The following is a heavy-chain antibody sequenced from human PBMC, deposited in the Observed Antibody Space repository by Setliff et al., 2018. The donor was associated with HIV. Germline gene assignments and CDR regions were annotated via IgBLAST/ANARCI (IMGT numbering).Heavy chain of an antibody. CDR1: GGSFSGYC. V-gene: IGHV4-34*01. D-gene: IGHD3-22*01. CDR3: ARGLNYYDSSGYYPVFDY. CDR2: IQHSGRT. J-gene: IGHJ4*02. Sequence: SEALSLTCAVYGGSFSGYCWSWIRQPPGKGLEWIGEIQHSGRTNYNPSLKSRVTTSVDTSKNQFSLRLSSVTAADTAVYYCARGLNYYDSSGYYPVFDYWGQGTLVTVSS.